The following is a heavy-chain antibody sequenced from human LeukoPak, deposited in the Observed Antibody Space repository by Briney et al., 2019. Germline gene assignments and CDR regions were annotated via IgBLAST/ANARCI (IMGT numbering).Heavy chain of an antibody. CDR2: IKKDGSQT. CDR3: ARVGWEILNLHFDP. D-gene: IGHD1-14*01. V-gene: IGHV3-7*03. CDR1: GFTFSNKW. Sequence: GGSLRLSCVGSGFTFSNKWMSWVRQAPGKGPEWVATIKKDGSQTYYVDSVKGRFTISRDNAQNSLYLQMSSLRVEDTAIYSCARVGWEILNLHFDPWGQGTLVSVSS. J-gene: IGHJ5*02.